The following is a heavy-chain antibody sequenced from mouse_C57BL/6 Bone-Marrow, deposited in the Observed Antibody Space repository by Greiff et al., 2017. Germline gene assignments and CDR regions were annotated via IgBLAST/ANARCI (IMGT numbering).Heavy chain of an antibody. D-gene: IGHD2-1*01. CDR2: IHPNSGST. V-gene: IGHV1-64*01. Sequence: QVQLKQPGAELVKPGASVKLSCKASGYTFTSYWMHWVKQRPGQGLEWIGMIHPNSGSTNYNEKFKSKATLTVDKSSSTAYMQLSSLTSEDSAVYYWAGDGNYWFAYWGQGTLVTVSA. CDR3: AGDGNYWFAY. J-gene: IGHJ3*01. CDR1: GYTFTSYW.